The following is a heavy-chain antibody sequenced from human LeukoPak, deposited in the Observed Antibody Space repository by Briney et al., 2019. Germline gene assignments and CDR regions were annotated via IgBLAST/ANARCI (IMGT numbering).Heavy chain of an antibody. J-gene: IGHJ5*02. CDR3: AKGLPGEFRGLNWFDP. CDR1: GFTFSSYA. D-gene: IGHD3-10*01. CDR2: ISGSGGGT. Sequence: GGSLRLSCAASGFTFSSYAMSWVRQAPEKGLEWVSTISGSGGGTYYADSVKGRFTISRDDSKNTLYLQMNSLRAEDTAVYYCAKGLPGEFRGLNWFDPWGQGTLVTVSS. V-gene: IGHV3-23*01.